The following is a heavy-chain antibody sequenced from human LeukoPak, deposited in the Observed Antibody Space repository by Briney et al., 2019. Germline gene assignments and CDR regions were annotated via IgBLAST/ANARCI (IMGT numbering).Heavy chain of an antibody. CDR2: INWNGGST. J-gene: IGHJ3*02. Sequence: GGSLRLSCAASGFTFENYGMNRVRQVPGKGLEWVSGINWNGGSTGYADSVKGRFTISRDNAKSSLFLQMNSLRVEDMALYHCARAYSTGWYGAFEIWGQGTMVTVSS. CDR3: ARAYSTGWYGAFEI. CDR1: GFTFENYG. D-gene: IGHD6-19*01. V-gene: IGHV3-20*01.